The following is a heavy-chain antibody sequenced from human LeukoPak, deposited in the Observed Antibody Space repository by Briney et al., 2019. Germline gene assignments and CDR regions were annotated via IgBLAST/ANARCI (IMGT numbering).Heavy chain of an antibody. CDR1: GFTFSNSY. D-gene: IGHD3-22*01. J-gene: IGHJ6*02. CDR3: ARGHGAYSSVPYRYYGMDV. CDR2: MYGGGST. V-gene: IGHV3-66*01. Sequence: PGGSLRLSCAASGFTFSNSYMSWVRQAPGKGLEWVSVMYGGGSTYYADSVKGRFTISRDSPTNTLYLQMNSLRAEDTAVYFCARGHGAYSSVPYRYYGMDVWGQGTTVAVSS.